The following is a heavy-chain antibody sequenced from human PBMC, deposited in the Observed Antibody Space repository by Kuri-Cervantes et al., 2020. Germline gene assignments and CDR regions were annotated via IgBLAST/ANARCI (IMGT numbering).Heavy chain of an antibody. CDR2: MYHSGST. V-gene: IGHV4-38-2*01. CDR3: ARVLATDYYFDY. CDR1: GYFIRSGNY. J-gene: IGHJ4*02. Sequence: SETLSLTCAVSGYFIRSGNYWGWIRQTPGKGLEWIGSMYHSGSTYYNPSLKSRVTISVDTSKNQFSLKLSSVTAADTAVYYCARVLATDYYFDYWGQGTLVTVSS. D-gene: IGHD5-12*01.